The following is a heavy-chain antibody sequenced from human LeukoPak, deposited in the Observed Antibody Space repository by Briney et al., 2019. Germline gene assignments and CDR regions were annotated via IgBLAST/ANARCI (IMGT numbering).Heavy chain of an antibody. Sequence: PSETLSLTCSVSGGSISNYYWSWIRQPPGKGLEWIGYIYYSGSTNYNPSLKSRVTISVDMSKNQFSLKLNSVTAADTAVYYCARSAAMAPWYFDYWGQGTLVTVSS. CDR1: GGSISNYY. D-gene: IGHD5-18*01. V-gene: IGHV4-59*01. J-gene: IGHJ4*02. CDR2: IYYSGST. CDR3: ARSAAMAPWYFDY.